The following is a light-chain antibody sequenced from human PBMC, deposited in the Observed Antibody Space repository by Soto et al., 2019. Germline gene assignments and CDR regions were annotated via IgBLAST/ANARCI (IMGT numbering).Light chain of an antibody. CDR3: CSCAAISVV. V-gene: IGLV2-11*01. Sequence: QSALTQPRSVSGSPGQSVTISCTGTSSDIGGYKYVSWYQHHPGKAPKLLIYDVSERPSGVPDRFSGSKSGNTASLTISGLQAEDEADYYCCSCAAISVVFGGGTKLTVL. CDR2: DVS. J-gene: IGLJ2*01. CDR1: SSDIGGYKY.